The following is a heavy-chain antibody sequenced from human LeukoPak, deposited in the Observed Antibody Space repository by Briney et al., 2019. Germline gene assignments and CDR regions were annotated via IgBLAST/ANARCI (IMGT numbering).Heavy chain of an antibody. Sequence: SETLSLTCTVSGGSISNYSWSWIRQPPGKGLEWIGYIYYSGSTSYNPSLKSRVTISVDMSKNQFSLKLSSVTAADTAVYYCARVRDTAMIRIDYWGQGTLVTVSS. CDR1: GGSISNYS. D-gene: IGHD5-18*01. CDR2: IYYSGST. CDR3: ARVRDTAMIRIDY. V-gene: IGHV4-59*01. J-gene: IGHJ4*02.